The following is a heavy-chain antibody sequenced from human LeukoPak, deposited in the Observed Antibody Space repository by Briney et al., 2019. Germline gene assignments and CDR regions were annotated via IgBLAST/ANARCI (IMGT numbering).Heavy chain of an antibody. V-gene: IGHV1-18*01. CDR3: ARDRTNNYDYVWGSYRNHDAFDI. Sequence: ASVKVSCKASGYTFTSYGISWVRQAPGQGLEWMGWISANNGNTNYAQKLQGRVTMTTDTSTSTAYMELRSLRSDDTAVYYCARDRTNNYDYVWGSYRNHDAFDIWGQGTMVTVSS. J-gene: IGHJ3*02. D-gene: IGHD3-16*02. CDR1: GYTFTSYG. CDR2: ISANNGNT.